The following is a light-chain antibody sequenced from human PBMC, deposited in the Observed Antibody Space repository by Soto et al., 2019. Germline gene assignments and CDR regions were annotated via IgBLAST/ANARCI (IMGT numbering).Light chain of an antibody. CDR1: TSNIGNNY. CDR2: RND. CDR3: ATWDDTLSGPV. Sequence: QSVLTQPPSASETTGQRVTISWSGSTSNIGNNYVYWYQQLPGADPRLLIYRNDKRPTGVPARFSGSKAGTSASLSISGLRSEDEADYHCATWDDTLSGPVFGGGTKLTVL. J-gene: IGLJ2*01. V-gene: IGLV1-47*01.